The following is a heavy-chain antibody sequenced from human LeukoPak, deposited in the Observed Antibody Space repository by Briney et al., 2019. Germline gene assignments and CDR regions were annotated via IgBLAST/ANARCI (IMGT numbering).Heavy chain of an antibody. CDR2: ISGSGGST. J-gene: IGHJ4*02. CDR3: AKDLAGSGSYSFDY. Sequence: GGSLRLSCAASGFTFSNYAMNWVRQAPGRGLEWVSAISGSGGSTYYADSVKGRFTISRDNSKNTLYLQMNSPRAEDTAVYYCAKDLAGSGSYSFDYWGQGTLVTVSS. D-gene: IGHD1-26*01. V-gene: IGHV3-23*01. CDR1: GFTFSNYA.